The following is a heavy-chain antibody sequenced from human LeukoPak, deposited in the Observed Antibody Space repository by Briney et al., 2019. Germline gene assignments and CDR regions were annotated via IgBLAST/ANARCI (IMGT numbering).Heavy chain of an antibody. CDR3: ARDIRNYYDSGAYGWFDP. Sequence: GGSLRLSCAASGFTFSSYSMNWVRQAPGKGLEWVSYISSSSSTIYYAGSVRGRFTISRDNSKNTVYLQMNSLRAEDTATYYCARDIRNYYDSGAYGWFDPWGQGTLVPVSS. V-gene: IGHV3-48*01. CDR1: GFTFSSYS. J-gene: IGHJ5*02. D-gene: IGHD3-10*01. CDR2: ISSSSSTI.